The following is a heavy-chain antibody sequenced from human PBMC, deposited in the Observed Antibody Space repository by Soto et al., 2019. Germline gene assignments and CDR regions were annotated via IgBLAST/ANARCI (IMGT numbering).Heavy chain of an antibody. D-gene: IGHD3-3*01. CDR1: GFTFSVYF. Sequence: GGSLRLSCAGFGFTFSVYFITWIRQAPGKGLEWISYINNDATYRKYADSVKGRCTVSRDNAKNSVVLQMNSLIPEDTALYYCGKGDTIFGVVDNWGPGTLVTVSS. CDR2: INNDATYR. CDR3: GKGDTIFGVVDN. J-gene: IGHJ4*02. V-gene: IGHV3-11*06.